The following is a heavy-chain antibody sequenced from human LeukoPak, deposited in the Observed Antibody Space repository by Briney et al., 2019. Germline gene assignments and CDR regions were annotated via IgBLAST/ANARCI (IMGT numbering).Heavy chain of an antibody. CDR1: GGSVSSGSYY. CDR3: ARGGSSGYYPHYYYYYGMDV. CDR2: IYYSGST. D-gene: IGHD3-22*01. Sequence: SETLSLTCTVSGGSVSSGSYYWSWIRQPPGKGLEWIGCIYYSGSTNYNPSLKSRVTISIDTSKNQFSLKLSSVTAADTAVYYCARGGSSGYYPHYYYYYGMDVRGQGTTVTVSS. V-gene: IGHV4-61*01. J-gene: IGHJ6*02.